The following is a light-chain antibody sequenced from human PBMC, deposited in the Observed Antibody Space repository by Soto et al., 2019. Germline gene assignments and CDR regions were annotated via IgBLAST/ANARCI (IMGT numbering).Light chain of an antibody. Sequence: QSALTQPRSVSGSPGQSVTISCTGTSSDVGGYNYVSWYQQHPGKAPKLMLYDVSKRPSGVPDRFSGSKSGNTASLTISGLQAEHEADYYCGSYAGSYTFVFGTGTKLTVL. CDR1: SSDVGGYNY. CDR3: GSYAGSYTFV. J-gene: IGLJ1*01. CDR2: DVS. V-gene: IGLV2-11*01.